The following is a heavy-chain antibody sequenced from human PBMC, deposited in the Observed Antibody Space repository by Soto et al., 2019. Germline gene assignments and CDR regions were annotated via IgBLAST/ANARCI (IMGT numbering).Heavy chain of an antibody. CDR1: GYTFTSYY. CDR3: ARDYVLYCSSTSCYQSRYSSSSDYFDY. Sequence: GASVKVSCKASGYTFTSYYMHWVRQAPGQGLEWMGIINPSNGNTNYAQKLQGRVTMTTDTSTSTAYMELRSLRSDDTAVYYCARDYVLYCSSTSCYQSRYSSSSDYFDYWGQGTLVTVSS. CDR2: INPSNGNT. V-gene: IGHV1-46*01. D-gene: IGHD2-2*01. J-gene: IGHJ4*02.